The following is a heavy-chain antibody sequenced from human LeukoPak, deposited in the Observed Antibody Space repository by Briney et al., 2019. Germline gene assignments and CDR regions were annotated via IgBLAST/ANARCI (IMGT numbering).Heavy chain of an antibody. D-gene: IGHD3-10*02. CDR2: ITRRGDNT. CDR1: GFTYNTCA. CDR3: VKDHMSGRFFDY. J-gene: IGHJ4*02. Sequence: GSLRLSCAASGFTYNTCAMTWVRQAPGKGLEWVADITRRGDNTYYADSVKGRFTISRDNSKNTLFLEMNSLRAEDTAIYFCVKDHMSGRFFDYWGQGTLVAVSA. V-gene: IGHV3-23*01.